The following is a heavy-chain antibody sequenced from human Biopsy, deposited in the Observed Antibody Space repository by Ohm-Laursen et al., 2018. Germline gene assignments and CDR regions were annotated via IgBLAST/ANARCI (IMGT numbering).Heavy chain of an antibody. V-gene: IGHV4-31*03. Sequence: TLSLTCIVSGVSINTGGYYWTWIRQHPGTGLEWIGYIHYSGNTPYNPSLKSRLTISVDTSRDQFSLKLTSVTAADTAVYFCARDSRGGHLNTTLITGKNLDSWGQGILVTVSS. D-gene: IGHD3-16*01. J-gene: IGHJ4*02. CDR1: GVSINTGGYY. CDR2: IHYSGNT. CDR3: ARDSRGGHLNTTLITGKNLDS.